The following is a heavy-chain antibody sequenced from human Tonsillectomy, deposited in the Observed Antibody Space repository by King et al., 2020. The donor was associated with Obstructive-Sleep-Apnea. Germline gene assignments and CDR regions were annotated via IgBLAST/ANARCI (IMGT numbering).Heavy chain of an antibody. CDR1: GFTFSSYG. Sequence: VQLVESGGGVVQPGRSLRLSCAASGFTFSSYGMHWVRQAPGKGREWVAVIWYDGSNKYYADSVKGRFTISRDNSKNTRYLQMNSLRAEDTAVYYCARTSYYYDSSGYYSSAEYFQHWGQGTLVTVSS. CDR2: IWYDGSNK. D-gene: IGHD3-22*01. J-gene: IGHJ1*01. V-gene: IGHV3-33*01. CDR3: ARTSYYYDSSGYYSSAEYFQH.